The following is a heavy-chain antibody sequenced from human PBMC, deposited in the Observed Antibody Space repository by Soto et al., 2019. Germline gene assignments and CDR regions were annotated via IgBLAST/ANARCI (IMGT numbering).Heavy chain of an antibody. V-gene: IGHV1-58*01. J-gene: IGHJ4*02. CDR3: AKALIFGVPLFRLSEFFDY. CDR2: IVVGSGNT. CDR1: GFTFTSSA. D-gene: IGHD3-3*01. Sequence: ASVKVSCKASGFTFTSSAVQWVRQARGQRLEWIGWIVVGSGNTNYAQNFQGRVTITRDTSASTAYMELSSLRAEDTAVYYCAKALIFGVPLFRLSEFFDYWGQGTLVTVSS.